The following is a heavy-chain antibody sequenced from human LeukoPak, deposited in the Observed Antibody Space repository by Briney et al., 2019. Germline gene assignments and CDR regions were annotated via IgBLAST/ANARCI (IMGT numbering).Heavy chain of an antibody. J-gene: IGHJ4*02. CDR3: ARASKGALGSGWYYFDY. D-gene: IGHD6-19*01. CDR1: GLIVSSSF. V-gene: IGHV3-53*01. Sequence: GGSLRLSCAAWGLIVSSSFMSWVRQAPGKGLEGVAGIYSGGSTYYADSVKGRLTISRHNSKNTLFLQMNSLRAEDTAVYYCARASKGALGSGWYYFDYWGQGTLVTVSS. CDR2: IYSGGST.